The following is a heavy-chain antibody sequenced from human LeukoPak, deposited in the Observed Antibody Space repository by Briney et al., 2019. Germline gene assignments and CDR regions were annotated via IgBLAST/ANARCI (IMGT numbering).Heavy chain of an antibody. Sequence: SETLSLTCTVSGGSISSSSYYWGWIRQPPGKGLEWIGSIYYSGSTNYNPSLKSRVTISVDTSKNQFSLKLSSVTAADTAVYYCARVRENYYGSGTYYSDYWGQGTPVTVSS. J-gene: IGHJ4*02. CDR3: ARVRENYYGSGTYYSDY. CDR1: GGSISSSSYY. CDR2: IYYSGST. D-gene: IGHD3-10*01. V-gene: IGHV4-39*07.